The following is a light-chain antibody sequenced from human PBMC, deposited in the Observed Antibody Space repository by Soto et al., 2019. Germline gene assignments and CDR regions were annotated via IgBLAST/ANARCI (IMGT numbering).Light chain of an antibody. CDR1: SSDVGRFEY. CDR3: CSYAGIYSYV. J-gene: IGLJ1*01. CDR2: DIT. Sequence: QSVLTQPRSVSGSPGQSVTISCTGTSSDVGRFEYVSWYQQHPGEAPKVVVYDITKRPSGVPDRFSGSKSGNTASLTISGLQAEDEADYYCCSYAGIYSYVFGTGTKVTL. V-gene: IGLV2-11*01.